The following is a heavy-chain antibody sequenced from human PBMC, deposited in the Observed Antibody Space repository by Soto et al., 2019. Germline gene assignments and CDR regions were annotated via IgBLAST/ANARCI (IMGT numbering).Heavy chain of an antibody. J-gene: IGHJ3*02. CDR2: ISYDGRNK. D-gene: IGHD2-15*01. CDR1: GFTFSRFG. CDR3: AKVGYCSGTSCYSDDALQI. Sequence: QVHLVESGGGVVQPGRSLRLSCAGSGFTFSRFGMHWVRQAPGKGLEWVALISYDGRNKYYGDSVKGRFTISRDNSRHTLFLQINSLRAEDTAVYYCAKVGYCSGTSCYSDDALQIWGQGTVVIVSS. V-gene: IGHV3-30*18.